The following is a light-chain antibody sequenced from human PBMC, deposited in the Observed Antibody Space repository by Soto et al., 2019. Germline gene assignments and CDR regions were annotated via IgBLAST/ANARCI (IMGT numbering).Light chain of an antibody. CDR2: GAS. V-gene: IGKV3-15*01. J-gene: IGKJ2*01. CDR3: QQYNSWPPYT. Sequence: EIVMTQSPATLSVSPGEGATLSCRASQSVGSGLSWYQQKPGQAPRLLIYGASIRATGIPARFSGSGSGTEFTLTISSLQSEDYAVYYCQQYNSWPPYTFGQGTKVDIK. CDR1: QSVGSG.